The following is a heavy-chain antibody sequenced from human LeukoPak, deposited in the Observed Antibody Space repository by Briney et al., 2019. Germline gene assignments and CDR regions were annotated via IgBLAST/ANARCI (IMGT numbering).Heavy chain of an antibody. V-gene: IGHV3-23*01. CDR3: VKVNKKMADLDY. J-gene: IGHJ4*02. CDR1: GFTFSSYA. Sequence: PGASLRLSCAASGFTFSSYAMSWVRQAPGKGLEWVSAISGSGGSTYYADSVKGRFTISRDNSKNTLYLQMNSLRAEDTAVYYCVKVNKKMADLDYWGQGTLVTVSS. D-gene: IGHD5-24*01. CDR2: ISGSGGST.